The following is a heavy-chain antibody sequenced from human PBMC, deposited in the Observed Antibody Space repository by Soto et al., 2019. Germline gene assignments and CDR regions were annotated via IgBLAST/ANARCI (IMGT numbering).Heavy chain of an antibody. Sequence: LSLTCAVSGYSISSGYYWGWIRQPPGKGLEWIGSIYHSGSTYYNPSLKSRVTISVDTSKNQFSLKLSSVTAADTAVYYCARAVAGTVSDFDYWGQGTLVTVSS. CDR3: ARAVAGTVSDFDY. V-gene: IGHV4-38-2*01. CDR1: GYSISSGYY. J-gene: IGHJ4*02. CDR2: IYHSGST. D-gene: IGHD6-19*01.